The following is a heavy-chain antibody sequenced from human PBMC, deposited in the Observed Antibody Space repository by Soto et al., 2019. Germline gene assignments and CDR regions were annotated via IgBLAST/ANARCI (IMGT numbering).Heavy chain of an antibody. V-gene: IGHV3-30*18. J-gene: IGHJ3*02. D-gene: IGHD3-16*01. CDR2: ISYDGTNK. CDR3: AKGLGWRVLGDAFDI. CDR1: GITFSSYG. Sequence: ESGGELVQPGGSLRLSCAASGITFSSYGMHWVRQAPGKGLEWVAVISYDGTNKYYGDSVKGRFSISRDNSKNTLYLQMNSLRAEDTAAYYCAKGLGWRVLGDAFDIWGQGTMVTVSS.